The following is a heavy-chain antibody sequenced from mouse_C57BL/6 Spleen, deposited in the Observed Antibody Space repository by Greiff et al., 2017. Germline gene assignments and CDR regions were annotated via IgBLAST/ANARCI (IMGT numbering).Heavy chain of an antibody. Sequence: VQLQQSGAELAKPGASVKLSCKASGYTFTSYWMHWVKQRPGQGLEWIGYINPSSGYTKYNQKFKDKATLTADKSSSTAYMQLISLTYEDSAVYYCARSPRDFITTVVAPFDYWGQGTTLTVSS. CDR1: GYTFTSYW. D-gene: IGHD1-1*01. CDR2: INPSSGYT. J-gene: IGHJ2*01. V-gene: IGHV1-7*01. CDR3: ARSPRDFITTVVAPFDY.